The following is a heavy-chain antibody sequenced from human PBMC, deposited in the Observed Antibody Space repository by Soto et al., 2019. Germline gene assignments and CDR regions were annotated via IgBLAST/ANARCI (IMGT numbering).Heavy chain of an antibody. CDR1: GYSFTSYW. V-gene: IGHV5-51*01. CDR3: ARLQAAAGDNDLTFDY. J-gene: IGHJ4*02. CDR2: IYPGDSDT. D-gene: IGHD6-13*01. Sequence: GESLKISCKGSGYSFTSYWIGWVRQMPGKGLEWMGIIYPGDSDTRYSPSFQGHVTISADKSISTAYLRWSSLKASDTAMYYCARLQAAAGDNDLTFDYWGQGTLVTVSS.